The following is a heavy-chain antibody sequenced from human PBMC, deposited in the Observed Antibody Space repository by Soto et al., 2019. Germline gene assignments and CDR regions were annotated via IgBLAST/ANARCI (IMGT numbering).Heavy chain of an antibody. CDR3: AGATVATHYGMDV. V-gene: IGHV3-11*01. D-gene: IGHD4-17*01. Sequence: QVQLVESGGGLVKPGGSLRLSCAASGFTFSAYYMSWIRQAPGKGLEWVSYISSSGSTIYYPDAVKGRFTISRDTTNNALYLQMNSLRAEDTVVYYWAGATVATHYGMDVWGQGTTVTVSS. J-gene: IGHJ6*02. CDR2: ISSSGSTI. CDR1: GFTFSAYY.